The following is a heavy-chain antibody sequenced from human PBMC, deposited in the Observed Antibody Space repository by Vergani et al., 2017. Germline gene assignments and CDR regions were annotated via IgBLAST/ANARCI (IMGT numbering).Heavy chain of an antibody. D-gene: IGHD3-3*01. CDR1: GFTFSSYS. V-gene: IGHV3-23*04. CDR2: ISGSGGST. Sequence: EVQLVESGGGLVKPGGSLRLSCAASGFTFSSYSMNWVRQAPGKGLEWVSAISGSGGSTYYADSVKGRFTISRDNSKNTLYLQMNSLRAEDTAVYYCAKRARGFWSGYSGGDFDYWGQGTLVTVSS. CDR3: AKRARGFWSGYSGGDFDY. J-gene: IGHJ4*02.